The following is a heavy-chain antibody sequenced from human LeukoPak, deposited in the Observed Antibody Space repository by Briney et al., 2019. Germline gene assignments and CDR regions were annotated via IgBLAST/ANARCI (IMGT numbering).Heavy chain of an antibody. CDR3: AKDLGIHSNGAGWHSNWFDP. J-gene: IGHJ5*02. D-gene: IGHD2-8*01. V-gene: IGHV3-30*02. CDR1: GFTFSSHG. CDR2: IMYDGGQK. Sequence: GGSLRLSCVASGFTFSSHGMHWVRQAPGKGLEWVAFIMYDGGQKNYVDSVKGRLTISRDNPKNTLYLQMNSLRVEDTAVYYCAKDLGIHSNGAGWHSNWFDPWGQGTLVTVTS.